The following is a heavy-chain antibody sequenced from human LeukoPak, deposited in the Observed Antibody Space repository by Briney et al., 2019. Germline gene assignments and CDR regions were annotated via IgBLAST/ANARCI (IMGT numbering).Heavy chain of an antibody. J-gene: IGHJ3*02. CDR2: INHGDGST. V-gene: IGHV3-74*01. D-gene: IGHD2-21*01. Sequence: GGSLTLSCAASGFTFRMYWLHWVRQAPGEGLVWVSRINHGDGSTSYADSVKGRFTISRDDAKSTLYLQMNSLRAEDTAVYYCLTIVETDLDAFDIWGQGTKVTVSS. CDR1: GFTFRMYW. CDR3: LTIVETDLDAFDI.